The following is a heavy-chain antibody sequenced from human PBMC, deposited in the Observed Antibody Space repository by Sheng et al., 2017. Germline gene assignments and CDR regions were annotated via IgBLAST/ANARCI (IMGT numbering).Heavy chain of an antibody. CDR3: AKGLGHGGNSEGIDY. Sequence: EVQLVESGGGLVQPGGSLRLSCAASGFTFSSYGMSWVRQAPGKGLEWVSAISGSGTRTYYADSVKGRLTISRDNSKNTLYLQMNSLRAVDTAVYYCAKGLGHGGNSEGIDYWGQGTLVTVSS. D-gene: IGHD2-21*02. CDR1: GFTFSSYG. CDR2: ISGSGTRT. V-gene: IGHV3-23*04. J-gene: IGHJ4*02.